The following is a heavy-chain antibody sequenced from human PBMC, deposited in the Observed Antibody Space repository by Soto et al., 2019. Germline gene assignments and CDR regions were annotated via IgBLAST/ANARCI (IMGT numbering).Heavy chain of an antibody. CDR3: AKHLIGGRLQSPFDL. D-gene: IGHD3-3*02. Sequence: EVHLLESGGRLVQPGGSLRLSCAVSGFSFGTYTVNWVRQAPGTGLEWVSGLSDSVGTTHYAYSVKGRFTISRDKSKNTLYLQMNNLRAEDTAVYYCAKHLIGGRLQSPFDLWGQGTQVTVSS. CDR1: GFSFGTYT. V-gene: IGHV3-23*01. J-gene: IGHJ4*02. CDR2: LSDSVGTT.